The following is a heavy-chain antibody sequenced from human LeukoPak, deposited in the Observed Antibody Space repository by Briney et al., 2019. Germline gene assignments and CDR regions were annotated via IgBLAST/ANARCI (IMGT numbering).Heavy chain of an antibody. CDR3: ARRVAAAGFDY. D-gene: IGHD6-13*01. CDR2: INSDGGST. Sequence: PGGSLRLSCAASGFTFSSYWMPWVRQAPGKGLVWVSRINSDGGSTNYADSVKGRFTISRDNAKNTLYLQMNSLRAEDTAVYYCARRVAAAGFDYWGQGTLVTVSS. V-gene: IGHV3-74*01. CDR1: GFTFSSYW. J-gene: IGHJ4*02.